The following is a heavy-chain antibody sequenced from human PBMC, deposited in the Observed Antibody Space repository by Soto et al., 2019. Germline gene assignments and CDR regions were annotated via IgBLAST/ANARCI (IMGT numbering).Heavy chain of an antibody. V-gene: IGHV3-21*01. Sequence: EVQLVESGGGLVKPGGSLRLSCAASGFTFSSYSMNWVRQAPGKGLEWVSSISSSSSYIYYADSVKGRFTISRDNAKNSLYLQMNSLRAEDTAVYYCARDLGYCSSTSCNSGFDASDIWGQGTMVTVSS. D-gene: IGHD2-2*01. CDR2: ISSSSSYI. J-gene: IGHJ3*02. CDR3: ARDLGYCSSTSCNSGFDASDI. CDR1: GFTFSSYS.